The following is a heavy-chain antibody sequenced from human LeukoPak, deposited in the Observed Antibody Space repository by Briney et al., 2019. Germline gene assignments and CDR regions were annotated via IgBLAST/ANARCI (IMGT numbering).Heavy chain of an antibody. CDR2: ISYDGSNK. Sequence: PGGSLRLSCAASGFTFSSYAMHWVRQAPGKGLEWVAVISYDGSNKYYADSVKGRFTISRDNSKNTLYLQMNSLRSEDTAVYYCARSRGHQLLYYYYGMDVWGQGTTVTVSS. J-gene: IGHJ6*02. CDR1: GFTFSSYA. D-gene: IGHD2-2*01. V-gene: IGHV3-30-3*01. CDR3: ARSRGHQLLYYYYGMDV.